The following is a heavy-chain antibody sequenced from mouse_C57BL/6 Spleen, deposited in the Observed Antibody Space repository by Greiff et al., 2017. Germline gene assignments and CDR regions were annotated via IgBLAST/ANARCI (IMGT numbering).Heavy chain of an antibody. V-gene: IGHV2-5*01. CDR3: ASPITTVVGNAMDY. D-gene: IGHD1-1*01. CDR2: IWRGGST. Sequence: VKLVESGPGLVQPSQSLSITCTVSGFSLTSYGVHWVRQSPGKGLEWLGVIWRGGSTDYNAAFMSRLSITKDNSKSQVFFKMNSLQADDTAIYYCASPITTVVGNAMDYWGQGTSITVSS. J-gene: IGHJ4*01. CDR1: GFSLTSYG.